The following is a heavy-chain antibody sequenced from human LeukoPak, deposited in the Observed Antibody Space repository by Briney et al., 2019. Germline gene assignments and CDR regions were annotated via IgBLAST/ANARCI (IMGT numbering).Heavy chain of an antibody. Sequence: PSETLSLTCTVSGVSITSNYWSWIRQSPGKGLEWIGYGYVHHSGGTNCNPSLKSRVTISLDSSKNLFSLKLTSVTAADTAVYYCAREGGPYRPLDYSGQGTLVTVSS. CDR2: GYVHHSGGT. CDR1: GVSITSNY. J-gene: IGHJ4*02. CDR3: AREGGPYRPLDY. V-gene: IGHV4-59*12.